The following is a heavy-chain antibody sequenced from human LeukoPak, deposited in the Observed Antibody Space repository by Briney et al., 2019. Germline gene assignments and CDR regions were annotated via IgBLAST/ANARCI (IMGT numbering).Heavy chain of an antibody. J-gene: IGHJ4*02. CDR1: GGSVSSSSYF. D-gene: IGHD3-22*01. V-gene: IGHV4-39*07. CDR3: ARGWDGYYFFPRY. CDR2: IHYSGTT. Sequence: PSETLSLTCTVSGGSVSSSSYFWGWIRQTPGKGLEWIGTIHYSGTTYYNPSLRSRVTMLVDTSTNQFSLKLRFVTAADTALYYCARGWDGYYFFPRYWGQGTLVTVSS.